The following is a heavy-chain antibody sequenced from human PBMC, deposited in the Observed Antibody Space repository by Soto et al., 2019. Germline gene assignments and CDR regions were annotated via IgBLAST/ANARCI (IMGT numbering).Heavy chain of an antibody. CDR3: ARESSESYLSYYGMDV. CDR1: GFTFSSYS. CDR2: ISSSSTTI. V-gene: IGHV3-48*02. Sequence: PGWSLRLSCAASGFTFSSYSMNWVRQAPGKGLEWVSYISSSSTTIYYADSVKGRFTISRDDAKNSLYLQMNSLRDEDTAVYYCARESSESYLSYYGMDVWGQGTTVTVYS. J-gene: IGHJ6*02. D-gene: IGHD1-26*01.